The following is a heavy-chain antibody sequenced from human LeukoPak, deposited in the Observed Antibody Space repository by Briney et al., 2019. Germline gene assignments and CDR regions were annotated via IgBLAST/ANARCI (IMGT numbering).Heavy chain of an antibody. CDR3: ARAPSYCSSTSCYFDP. CDR2: ISAYNGNT. J-gene: IGHJ5*02. V-gene: IGHV1-18*01. D-gene: IGHD2-2*01. CDR1: GYTFTSYG. Sequence: EASVKVSCTASGYTFTSYGISWVRQAPGQGLEWMGWISAYNGNTNYAQKLQGRVTMTTDTSTSTAYMELRSLRSDDTAVYYCARAPSYCSSTSCYFDPWGQGTLVTVSS.